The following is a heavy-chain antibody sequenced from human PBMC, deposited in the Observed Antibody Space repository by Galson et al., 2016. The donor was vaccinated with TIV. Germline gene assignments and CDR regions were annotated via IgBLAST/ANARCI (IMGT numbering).Heavy chain of an antibody. CDR2: IIPILGIA. CDR1: GGTFSSFT. Sequence: SVKVSCKASGGTFSSFTISWVRQAPEQGLEWMGRIIPILGIANYAQKFQGRLSIIADKSTSTAYMEMSSLRSEDTAVYYCASDHEGDSWSGSYRVGYYNFMDVWGKGTTVTVSS. V-gene: IGHV1-69*02. CDR3: ASDHEGDSWSGSYRVGYYNFMDV. J-gene: IGHJ6*03. D-gene: IGHD3-3*01.